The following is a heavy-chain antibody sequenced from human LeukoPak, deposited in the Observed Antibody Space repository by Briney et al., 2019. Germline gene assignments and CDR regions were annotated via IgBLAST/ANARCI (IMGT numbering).Heavy chain of an antibody. CDR2: IKQDGSEK. D-gene: IGHD3-3*01. CDR1: GFTFSSYW. V-gene: IGHV3-7*01. Sequence: GGSLRLSCAASGFTFSSYWMSWVRQAPGKGLEWVANIKQDGSEKYYVDSVKGRFTISRDNAKNSLYLQMNSLRAEDTAVYYCARGYDFWSGYYTQYYFDYWGQGTLVTVSS. J-gene: IGHJ4*02. CDR3: ARGYDFWSGYYTQYYFDY.